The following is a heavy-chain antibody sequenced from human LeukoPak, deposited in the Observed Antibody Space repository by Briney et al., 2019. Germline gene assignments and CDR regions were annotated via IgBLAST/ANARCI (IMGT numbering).Heavy chain of an antibody. CDR1: GYSFTSYW. CDR2: IYPGDSDT. J-gene: IGHJ6*02. V-gene: IGHV5-51*01. CDR3: ARGYCSGGSCYYDGMDV. D-gene: IGHD2-15*01. Sequence: GESLKISFKGSGYSFTSYWIGWVRQMPGKGLEWMGIIYPGDSDTRYSPSFQGQVTISADKSISTAYLQWSSLKASDTAMYYCARGYCSGGSCYYDGMDVWGQGTTVTVSS.